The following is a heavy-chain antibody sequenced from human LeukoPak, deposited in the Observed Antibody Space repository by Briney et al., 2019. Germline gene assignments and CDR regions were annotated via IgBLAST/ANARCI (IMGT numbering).Heavy chain of an antibody. Sequence: PGGSLRLSCAASGLTFSSYGMTWVRQAPGRGLEWVSSISGSGISTYYADSVKGRFTISRDNSKNTLYLRMSSLRAEDTAIYYCAKASLFGSYSDYWGQGTLVTVSS. CDR2: ISGSGIST. D-gene: IGHD3-10*01. V-gene: IGHV3-23*01. J-gene: IGHJ4*02. CDR1: GLTFSSYG. CDR3: AKASLFGSYSDY.